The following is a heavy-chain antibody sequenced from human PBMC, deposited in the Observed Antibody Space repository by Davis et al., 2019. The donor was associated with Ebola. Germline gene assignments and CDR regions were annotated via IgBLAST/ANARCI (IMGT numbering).Heavy chain of an antibody. V-gene: IGHV1-2*04. CDR2: INPNSGGT. J-gene: IGHJ6*02. CDR3: AADPGYRYYYGMDV. Sequence: ASVKVSCKASGYTFTGYYMHWVRQAPGQGLEWMGWINPNSGGTNYAQKFQGWVTMTRDTSISTAYMELSSLRSEDTAVYYCAADPGYRYYYGMDVWGQGTTVTVSS. D-gene: IGHD1-1*01. CDR1: GYTFTGYY.